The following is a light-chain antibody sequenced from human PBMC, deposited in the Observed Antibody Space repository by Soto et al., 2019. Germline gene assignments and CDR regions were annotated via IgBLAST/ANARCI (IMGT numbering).Light chain of an antibody. Sequence: DIVMTQSPAILSVSPGERATLSCRASQSISSDLAWYQQKPGQATRLVIYGASTRATGIPARFSGSGSGTDFTLTISGLQSEDFAVYYSQQYNNWPPLTFGGGSRVEIK. J-gene: IGKJ4*01. V-gene: IGKV3-15*01. CDR1: QSISSD. CDR2: GAS. CDR3: QQYNNWPPLT.